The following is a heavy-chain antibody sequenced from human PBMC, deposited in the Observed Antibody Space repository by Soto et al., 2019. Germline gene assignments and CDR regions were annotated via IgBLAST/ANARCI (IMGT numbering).Heavy chain of an antibody. CDR2: ISSSSTTI. Sequence: GGSLRLSCAASGFTFSSYTLNWVRQAPGKGLEWVSYISSSSTTIYYADSVKGRFTISRDNAKNSLFLQMNSLRDEDTAVYYCARVTSGWYYFDYWGQGTLVTVSS. V-gene: IGHV3-48*02. CDR3: ARVTSGWYYFDY. D-gene: IGHD6-19*01. CDR1: GFTFSSYT. J-gene: IGHJ4*02.